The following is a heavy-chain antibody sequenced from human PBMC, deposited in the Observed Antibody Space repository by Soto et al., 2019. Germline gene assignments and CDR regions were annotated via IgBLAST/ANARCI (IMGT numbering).Heavy chain of an antibody. CDR3: ARRSYFCSSADDHYVMYF. V-gene: IGHV5-51*01. Sequence: GESLTISCKGSGYSFTSYWIGWVRQMPGKGLEWMGIIYPGDSDTRYSPSFQGQVTISADKSISTAYLQWSSLKASDTAMYYCARRSYFCSSADDHYVMYFCGQGSSVPGSS. D-gene: IGHD3-10*01. CDR1: GYSFTSYW. CDR2: IYPGDSDT. J-gene: IGHJ6*02.